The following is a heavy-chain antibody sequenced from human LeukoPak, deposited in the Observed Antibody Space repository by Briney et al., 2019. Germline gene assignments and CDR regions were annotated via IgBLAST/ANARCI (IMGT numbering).Heavy chain of an antibody. J-gene: IGHJ4*02. Sequence: GGSLRLSCAASGSTFRSYAMSWVRQAPGKGLEWVSCISRSSNSIFNADSLKGRFTISRDNAKNSLYLQLNSLRAEDTAVYYCARSGRFGEPDYFDYWGQGTLVTVSS. CDR3: ARSGRFGEPDYFDY. CDR2: ISRSSNSI. D-gene: IGHD3-10*01. CDR1: GSTFRSYA. V-gene: IGHV3-21*01.